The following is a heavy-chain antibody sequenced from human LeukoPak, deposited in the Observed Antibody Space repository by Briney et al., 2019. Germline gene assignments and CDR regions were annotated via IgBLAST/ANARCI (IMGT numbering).Heavy chain of an antibody. V-gene: IGHV1-2*02. CDR3: ARDRHDGRKNYYLYSGMDV. CDR2: INPRSGGT. D-gene: IGHD1-1*01. J-gene: IGHJ6*04. Sequence: ASVNVSCKASGYTLTAYYMNWVRQAPGQGLEWMGWINPRSGGTLYSQKFQDRVTMTRDTSTDTVYMEVSGLRSDDTAVYYCARDRHDGRKNYYLYSGMDVWGEGTTVTVSS. CDR1: GYTLTAYY.